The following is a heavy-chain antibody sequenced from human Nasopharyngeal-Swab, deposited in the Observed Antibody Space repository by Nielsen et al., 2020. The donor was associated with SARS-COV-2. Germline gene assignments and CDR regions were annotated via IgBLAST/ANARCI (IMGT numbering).Heavy chain of an antibody. D-gene: IGHD3-10*01. CDR2: IYYSGST. Sequence: WIRQPPGKGLEWIGSIYYSGSTYYNPSLKSRVTISVDTSKNQFSLKLSSVTAADTAAYYCASPLWFGELLPASYYYYGMDVWGQGTTVTVSS. CDR3: ASPLWFGELLPASYYYYGMDV. J-gene: IGHJ6*02. V-gene: IGHV4-39*01.